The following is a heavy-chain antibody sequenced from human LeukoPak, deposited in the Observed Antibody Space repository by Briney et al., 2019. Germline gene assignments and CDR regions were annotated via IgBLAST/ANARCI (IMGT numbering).Heavy chain of an antibody. CDR1: GYTLTELS. D-gene: IGHD3-10*01. J-gene: IGHJ4*02. CDR2: FDPEDGET. Sequence: GASVKVSCKVSGYTLTELSMHWVRQAPGKGLEWMGGFDPEDGETIYAQKFQGRVTMTEDTSTDTAYMGLSSLRSEDTAVYYCASRQDITMVRGVINEEDYWGQGTLVTVSS. CDR3: ASRQDITMVRGVINEEDY. V-gene: IGHV1-24*01.